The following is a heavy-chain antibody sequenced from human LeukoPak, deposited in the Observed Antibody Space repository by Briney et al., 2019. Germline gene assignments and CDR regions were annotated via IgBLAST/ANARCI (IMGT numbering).Heavy chain of an antibody. V-gene: IGHV3-48*03. CDR3: ANLRSNVLLWFGESLYGMDV. D-gene: IGHD3-10*01. J-gene: IGHJ6*02. CDR2: ISSSGSTI. Sequence: GGSLRLSCAASGFTFSSYEMNWVRQAPGKGLKWVSYISSSGSTIYYADSVKGRFTISRDNAKNSLYLQMNSLRAEDTAVYYCANLRSNVLLWFGESLYGMDVWGQGTTVTVSS. CDR1: GFTFSSYE.